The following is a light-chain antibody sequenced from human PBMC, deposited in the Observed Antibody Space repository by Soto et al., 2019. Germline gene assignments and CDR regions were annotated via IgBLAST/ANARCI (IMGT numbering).Light chain of an antibody. Sequence: QSVLTQPPSASASLGASVTLTCTLSSGYSNYKVDWYQQRPGKGPRFVMRVGTGGIVGSKGDGIPDRFSVLGSGLNRYLTIKNIQEGDESDYHCGADHGSGSNFVYLVFGGGTKVTVL. J-gene: IGLJ2*01. CDR1: SGYSNYK. CDR2: VGTGGIVG. CDR3: GADHGSGSNFVYLV. V-gene: IGLV9-49*01.